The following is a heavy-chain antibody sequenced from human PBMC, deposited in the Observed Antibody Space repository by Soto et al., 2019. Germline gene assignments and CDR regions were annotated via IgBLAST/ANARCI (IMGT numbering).Heavy chain of an antibody. D-gene: IGHD1-26*01. Sequence: SETLSLTCAVSGGSISSSNWWSWVRQPPGKRLEWIGEIYHSGSTNYNPSLKSRVTISVDKSKNQFSLKLGSVTAAHTAVYYCARDRGASGSYSFDPWGQGTLVTVSS. CDR3: ARDRGASGSYSFDP. J-gene: IGHJ5*02. CDR1: GGSISSSNW. CDR2: IYHSGST. V-gene: IGHV4-4*02.